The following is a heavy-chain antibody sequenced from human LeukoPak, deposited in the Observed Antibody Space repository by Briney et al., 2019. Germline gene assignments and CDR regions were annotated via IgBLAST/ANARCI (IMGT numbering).Heavy chain of an antibody. CDR1: GFTFSTFD. CDR2: IDTAGDT. D-gene: IGHD3-10*01. J-gene: IGHJ4*02. Sequence: GGSLRLSCAASGFTFSTFDMHWVRHATGKGLEWVSAIDTAGDTFYPGSVKGRFTISRENAKNSLYLQMNSLRAGDTAVYYCARVIRGAFYYWDQGTLVTVSS. CDR3: ARVIRGAFYY. V-gene: IGHV3-13*01.